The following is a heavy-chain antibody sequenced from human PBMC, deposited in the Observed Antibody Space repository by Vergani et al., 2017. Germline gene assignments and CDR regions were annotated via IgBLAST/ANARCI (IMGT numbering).Heavy chain of an antibody. J-gene: IGHJ4*02. V-gene: IGHV3-15*01. CDR3: ARERDSHGFDY. D-gene: IGHD2-15*01. CDR1: GFTFSNAW. Sequence: EVQLVESGGGLVKPGGSLRLSCAASGFTFSNAWMSWVRQAPGKGLEWVGRIKSKTDGGTTDYAAPVKGRFTISRDDSKNTLYLQMNSLKTEDTAVYYCARERDSHGFDYWGQGTLVTVSS. CDR2: IKSKTDGGTT.